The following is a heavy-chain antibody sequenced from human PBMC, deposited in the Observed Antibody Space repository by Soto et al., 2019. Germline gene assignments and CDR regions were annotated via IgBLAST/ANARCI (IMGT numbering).Heavy chain of an antibody. J-gene: IGHJ6*02. Sequence: QLAQSGAAVREPGSSVKVSCKASGGTLRNFAISWVRQAPGQGLEWMGGLIFIFDTINYAQKFQGRVTMTADRPTKTAYRELSSLRSEDTAVYYCAKRYWSTNNCLENFYYYGMDVWGQGTAVTV. CDR2: LIFIFDTI. CDR3: AKRYWSTNNCLENFYYYGMDV. V-gene: IGHV1-69*06. D-gene: IGHD2-15*01. CDR1: GGTLRNFA.